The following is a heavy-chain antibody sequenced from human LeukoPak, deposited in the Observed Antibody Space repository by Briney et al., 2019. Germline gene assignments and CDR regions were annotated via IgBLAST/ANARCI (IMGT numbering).Heavy chain of an antibody. J-gene: IGHJ4*02. D-gene: IGHD1-26*01. CDR3: ARDRGGSLVDY. CDR2: ISSSSSYI. Sequence: GGSLRLSCAASGFTFSTYIMNWVRQAPGKGMEWVSSISSSSSYIYYADSVKGRFTISRDNAKNSLYLQMNSLRAEDTAVYYCARDRGGSLVDYWGQGTLVTVSS. V-gene: IGHV3-21*01. CDR1: GFTFSTYI.